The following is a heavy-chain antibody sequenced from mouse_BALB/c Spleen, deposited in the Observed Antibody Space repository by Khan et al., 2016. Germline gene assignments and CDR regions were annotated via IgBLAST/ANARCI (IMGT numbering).Heavy chain of an antibody. Sequence: EVKLLESGGGLVQPGGSLKLSCAASGFDFSRYWMSWVRQAPGKGLEWIGEINPDSSTINYTPSLKDKFIISRDNAKNTLYLQMSKVRAEDTALYYCGRPPLYYGYAWFAYWGQGTLVTVSA. D-gene: IGHD1-2*01. V-gene: IGHV4-1*02. CDR2: INPDSSTI. CDR3: GRPPLYYGYAWFAY. CDR1: GFDFSRYW. J-gene: IGHJ3*01.